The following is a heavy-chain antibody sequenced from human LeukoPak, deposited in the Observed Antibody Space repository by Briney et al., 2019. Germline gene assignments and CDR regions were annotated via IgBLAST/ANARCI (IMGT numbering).Heavy chain of an antibody. CDR3: ARDWHSGSYFGGYFDY. J-gene: IGHJ4*02. Sequence: GGSLRLSCAASGFIFSSFSMNWVRQAPGKGLEWVSYISGSSSTINYADSVKGRSTISRDNAKNALYLQMNSLRAEDTAVYYCARDWHSGSYFGGYFDYWAQGTLVTVSS. V-gene: IGHV3-48*04. CDR1: GFIFSSFS. D-gene: IGHD1-26*01. CDR2: ISGSSSTI.